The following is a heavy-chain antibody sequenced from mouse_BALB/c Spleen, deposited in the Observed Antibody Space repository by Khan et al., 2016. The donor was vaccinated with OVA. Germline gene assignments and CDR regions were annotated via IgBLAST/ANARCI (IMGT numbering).Heavy chain of an antibody. J-gene: IGHJ2*01. CDR3: TRDRIDY. CDR1: GYTFTTYW. CDR2: INPTSGYT. Sequence: LQESGAELAKPGASVKMSCKASGYTFTTYWMPWVKQRPGQGLEWIGYINPTSGYTDYNERFKDKATLSADKSSSTAYMQLSSLTSEDSAVYYCTRDRIDYWGQGTTLTVSS. V-gene: IGHV1-7*01.